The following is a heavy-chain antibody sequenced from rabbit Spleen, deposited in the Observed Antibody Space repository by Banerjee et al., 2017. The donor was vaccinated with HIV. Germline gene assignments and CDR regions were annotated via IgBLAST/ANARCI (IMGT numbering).Heavy chain of an antibody. V-gene: IGHV1S40*01. J-gene: IGHJ4*01. D-gene: IGHD2-1*01. CDR3: ARGSAAMTMVITGFYLNL. Sequence: QSLEESGGDLVKPEGSLTLTCTASGFSFSTSYYMCWVRQTPGKGLEFIACIYADRSGRAYSQNGAKGRLTIPRTSSPTVTVEIASLTAAGTAAHFWARGSAAMTMVITGFYLNLWGPGTLLTVS. CDR1: GFSFSTSYY. CDR2: IYADRSGRA.